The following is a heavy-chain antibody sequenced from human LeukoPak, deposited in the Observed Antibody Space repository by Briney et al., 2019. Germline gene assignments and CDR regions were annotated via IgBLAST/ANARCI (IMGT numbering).Heavy chain of an antibody. J-gene: IGHJ4*02. CDR3: AIAEDYGGSSILDS. CDR1: GGSISSYY. D-gene: IGHD4/OR15-4a*01. Sequence: PSETLSLTCTVSGGSISSYYWSWIRQPPGKGLEWIGYIYYSGSTNYNPSLKSRVTISVDTSKNQFSLKLSSVTAADTAVYYCAIAEDYGGSSILDSWGQGTLVTVSS. CDR2: IYYSGST. V-gene: IGHV4-59*12.